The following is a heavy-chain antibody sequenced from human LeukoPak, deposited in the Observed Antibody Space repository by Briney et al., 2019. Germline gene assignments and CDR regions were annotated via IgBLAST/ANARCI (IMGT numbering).Heavy chain of an antibody. V-gene: IGHV3-21*01. CDR3: ARGGHRDYYDSSGYRRLFFVWDY. J-gene: IGHJ4*02. CDR1: GFTFSSYS. CDR2: ISSSSSYI. D-gene: IGHD3-22*01. Sequence: GGSLRLSCAASGFTFSSYSMNWVRQAPGKGLEWVSSISSSSSYIYYADSVKGRFTISRENAKNSLYLQMNSLRAGDTAVYYCARGGHRDYYDSSGYRRLFFVWDYWGQGTLVTVSS.